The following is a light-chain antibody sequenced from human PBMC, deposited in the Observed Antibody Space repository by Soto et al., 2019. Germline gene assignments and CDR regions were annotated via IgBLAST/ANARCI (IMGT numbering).Light chain of an antibody. CDR1: SSNIGAGYD. CDR3: QSYDSSLSGWV. J-gene: IGLJ1*01. V-gene: IGLV1-40*01. CDR2: GNS. Sequence: QGVLTQPPSVSGAPGQGVTISCTWSSSNIGAGYDVHWYQQLPGAAPKLLIYGNSNRPSGVPDRFSGSKSGTSASLAITGLQAEDEADYYCQSYDSSLSGWVFGTGTKVTVL.